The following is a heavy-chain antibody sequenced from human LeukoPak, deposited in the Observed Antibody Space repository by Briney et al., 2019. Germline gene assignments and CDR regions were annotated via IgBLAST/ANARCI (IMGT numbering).Heavy chain of an antibody. CDR3: ARPSSYYDFWSGYYEGDYFDY. V-gene: IGHV1-18*01. J-gene: IGHJ4*02. D-gene: IGHD3-3*01. CDR1: GYTFTSYG. Sequence: ASVKVSCKASGYTFTSYGISWVRQAPGQGLERMGWISAYNGNTNYAQKLQGRVTMTTDTSTSTAYMELRSLRSDDTAVYYCARPSSYYDFWSGYYEGDYFDYWGQGTLVTVSS. CDR2: ISAYNGNT.